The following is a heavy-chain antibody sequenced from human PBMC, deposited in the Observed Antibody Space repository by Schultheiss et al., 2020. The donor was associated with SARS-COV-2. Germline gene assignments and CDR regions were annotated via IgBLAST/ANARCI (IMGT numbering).Heavy chain of an antibody. CDR1: GFSFSIYA. J-gene: IGHJ4*02. CDR3: ARKRTYFDNTGYPDY. D-gene: IGHD3-22*01. Sequence: GGSLRLSCTASGFSFSIYAMTWVRQAPGKGLEWVSSISSKNNYIYYADSVKGRFTVSRDNAGNTLYLQMSSLRADDTAVYYCARKRTYFDNTGYPDYLGQGTLVTVSS. CDR2: ISSKNNYI. V-gene: IGHV3-21*01.